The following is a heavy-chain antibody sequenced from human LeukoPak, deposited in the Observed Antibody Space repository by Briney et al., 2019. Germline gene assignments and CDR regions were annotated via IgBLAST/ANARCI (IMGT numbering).Heavy chain of an antibody. J-gene: IGHJ4*02. CDR3: AKERCSGGSCYFDY. V-gene: IGHV3-23*01. CDR2: ISGSGGST. CDR1: GGTFSSYG. Sequence: ASVKVSCKASGGTFSSYGMSWVRQAPGKGLEWVSAISGSGGSTYYADSVKGRFTISRDNSKNTLYLQMNSLRAEDTAVYYCAKERCSGGSCYFDYWGQGTLVTVSS. D-gene: IGHD2-15*01.